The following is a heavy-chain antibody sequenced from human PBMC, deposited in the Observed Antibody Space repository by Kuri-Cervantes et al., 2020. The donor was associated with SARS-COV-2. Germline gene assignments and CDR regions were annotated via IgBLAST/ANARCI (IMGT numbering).Heavy chain of an antibody. J-gene: IGHJ4*02. Sequence: SQTLSLTCAVSGYSISSGYYWGWIRQPPGKGLEWIGSIYHSGSTYYNPSLKSRVTISVDTSKNQFSLKLSSATAADTAVYYCARGAKLGYCSGGSCSLFDYWGQGTLVTVSS. V-gene: IGHV4-38-2*01. CDR3: ARGAKLGYCSGGSCSLFDY. CDR2: IYHSGST. CDR1: GYSISSGYY. D-gene: IGHD2-15*01.